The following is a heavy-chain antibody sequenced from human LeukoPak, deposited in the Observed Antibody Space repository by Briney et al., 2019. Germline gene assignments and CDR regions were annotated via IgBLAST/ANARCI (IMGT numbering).Heavy chain of an antibody. CDR1: GGSIRSGNYY. CDR3: ARSAGATKGYYFDY. J-gene: IGHJ4*02. D-gene: IGHD1-26*01. CDR2: INTRGST. Sequence: SETLSLTCTVSGGSIRSGNYYWSWIRQPAGKGLEWIGRINTRGSTNYNPSLKSRVTMSVDTSKNQFSLKLSSVTAADTAVYYCARSAGATKGYYFDYWGQGTLVTVSS. V-gene: IGHV4-61*02.